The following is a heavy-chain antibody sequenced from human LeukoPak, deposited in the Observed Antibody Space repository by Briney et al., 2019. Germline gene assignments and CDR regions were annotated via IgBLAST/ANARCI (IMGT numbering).Heavy chain of an antibody. D-gene: IGHD2-2*01. CDR3: TRDCRETSCPNDS. Sequence: ASVRVSCKTSGYTFSDYLIHWVRQAPGQGLEWMGWVNPHTDGTNYARSFQGRVTMTRDTSLTTAYMELTRLTSDDTAVYFCTRDCRETSCPNDSWGQGTLVTVSS. CDR1: GYTFSDYL. J-gene: IGHJ4*02. CDR2: VNPHTDGT. V-gene: IGHV1-2*02.